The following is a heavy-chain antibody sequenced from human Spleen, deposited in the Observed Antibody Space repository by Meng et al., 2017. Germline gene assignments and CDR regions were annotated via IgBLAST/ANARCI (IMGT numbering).Heavy chain of an antibody. CDR2: IGHSGFT. Sequence: QPQLQESGPGLVKPSETLSLNCSVSGDSISSSDSYWGWIRQSPGKGLEWIGSIGHSGFTYYTPSLESRVTVSVDTSRSQFSLELTSVTAADTAVYYCVRSRALVRTGFDPWGQGTLVTVSS. CDR1: GDSISSSDSY. CDR3: VRSRALVRTGFDP. J-gene: IGHJ5*02. D-gene: IGHD3-22*01. V-gene: IGHV4-39*01.